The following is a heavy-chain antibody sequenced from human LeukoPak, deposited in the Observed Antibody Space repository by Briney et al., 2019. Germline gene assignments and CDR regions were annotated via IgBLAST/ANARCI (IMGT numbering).Heavy chain of an antibody. CDR3: ARETTIPPYYFDY. Sequence: GASVKVSCKASGYTFTTYDINWVRQATGQGLEWMGWMNPNSGNTGYAQKFQGRVTMTRDTSISTAYMELSSLRSEDTAVYYCARETTIPPYYFDYGALEPRVIVPS. V-gene: IGHV1-8*01. CDR1: GYTFTTYD. CDR2: MNPNSGNT. D-gene: IGHD3-9*01. J-gene: IGHJ4*02.